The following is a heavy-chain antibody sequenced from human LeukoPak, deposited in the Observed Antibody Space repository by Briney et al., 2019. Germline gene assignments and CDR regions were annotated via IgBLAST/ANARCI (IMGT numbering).Heavy chain of an antibody. Sequence: GGSLRLSCAESGFTVSSNYMSWVRQAPGKGLEWVSVIYSGDTTYYADSVKGRFTISRDNSKNTLYLQMDSLRADDTAVYYCARDLGVVRGVVGHWGQGTLVTVSS. CDR3: ARDLGVVRGVVGH. D-gene: IGHD3-10*01. CDR1: GFTVSSNY. J-gene: IGHJ4*02. V-gene: IGHV3-66*01. CDR2: IYSGDTT.